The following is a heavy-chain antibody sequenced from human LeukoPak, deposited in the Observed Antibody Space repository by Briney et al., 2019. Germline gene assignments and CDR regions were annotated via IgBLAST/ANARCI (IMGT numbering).Heavy chain of an antibody. D-gene: IGHD3-3*01. V-gene: IGHV1-24*01. Sequence: GASVKVSCKVSGYTLTELSMHWVRQAPGKGLEWMGGFDPEDGETIYAQKFQGRVTMTEDTSTDTAYMELSSLRSEDTAVYYCATDLWSGYYRDPLGLDPWGQGTLVTVSS. CDR1: GYTLTELS. CDR2: FDPEDGET. J-gene: IGHJ5*02. CDR3: ATDLWSGYYRDPLGLDP.